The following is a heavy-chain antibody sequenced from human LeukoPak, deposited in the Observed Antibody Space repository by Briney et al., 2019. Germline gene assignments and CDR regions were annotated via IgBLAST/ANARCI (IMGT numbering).Heavy chain of an antibody. CDR1: VGSFSGYY. CDR2: INYSGST. CDR3: ARGRLGADY. D-gene: IGHD3-16*01. Sequence: SETLSLTCAVYVGSFSGYYWSWIRQPPRKGLEGMGEINYSGSTNYNPSLKSRFTISVETSKNQFSLKLSSVTAADTAVYYCARGRLGADYWGQGTLVTVSS. V-gene: IGHV4-34*01. J-gene: IGHJ4*02.